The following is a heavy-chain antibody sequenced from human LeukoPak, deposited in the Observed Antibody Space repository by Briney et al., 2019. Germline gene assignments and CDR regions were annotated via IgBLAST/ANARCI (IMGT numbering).Heavy chain of an antibody. Sequence: SQTLSLTCAISGDSVSSNRAAWSWIRQSPSRGLEWLGRTYYRSKWYNDYVLSVKSRITINADTSKNQFSLQLNSVTPEDTAVYYCIRDREDGFNLDYWGRGTLVTVSS. CDR2: TYYRSKWYN. CDR1: GDSVSSNRAA. J-gene: IGHJ4*02. V-gene: IGHV6-1*01. CDR3: IRDREDGFNLDY. D-gene: IGHD5-24*01.